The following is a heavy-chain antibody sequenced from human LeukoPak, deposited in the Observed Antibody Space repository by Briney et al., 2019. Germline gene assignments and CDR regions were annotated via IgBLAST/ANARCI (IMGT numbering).Heavy chain of an antibody. CDR2: INPNSGDT. Sequence: ASVKVSCKASGYTFTGFSLHWVRQAPGQGFEWIGWINPNSGDTKYAQKFQGRVTMTRDTSISTAYIELSRLRSDDTAVYYCATLLSNAAFDYWGQGTLVDLSS. CDR3: ATLLSNAAFDY. V-gene: IGHV1-2*02. D-gene: IGHD6-25*01. J-gene: IGHJ4*02. CDR1: GYTFTGFS.